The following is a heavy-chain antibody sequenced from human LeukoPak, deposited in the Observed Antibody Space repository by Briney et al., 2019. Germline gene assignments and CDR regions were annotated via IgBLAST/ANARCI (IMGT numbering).Heavy chain of an antibody. J-gene: IGHJ4*02. CDR2: IYSGGST. CDR3: AKNGGDSYGTGHFDN. CDR1: GFTVSSNY. D-gene: IGHD5-18*01. Sequence: GGSLRLSCAASGFTVSSNYMSWVRQAPGKGLEWVSVIYSGGSTYYADSVKGRFTISRDNSKNTLYLQMNSLRVEDTAVYYCAKNGGDSYGTGHFDNWGQGTLVTVSS. V-gene: IGHV3-66*01.